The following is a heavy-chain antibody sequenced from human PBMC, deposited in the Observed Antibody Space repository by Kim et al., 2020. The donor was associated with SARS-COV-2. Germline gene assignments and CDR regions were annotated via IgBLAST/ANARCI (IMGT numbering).Heavy chain of an antibody. J-gene: IGHJ4*02. V-gene: IGHV3-23*01. D-gene: IGHD6-19*01. CDR3: AKDRGVRSSGWLVDY. Sequence: DAVKGRFTISRDHSKNTLYLQMNSLRAEDTAVYYCAKDRGVRSSGWLVDYWGQGTLVTVSS.